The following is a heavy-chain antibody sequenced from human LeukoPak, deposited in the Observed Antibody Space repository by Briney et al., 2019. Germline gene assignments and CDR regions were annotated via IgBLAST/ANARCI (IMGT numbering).Heavy chain of an antibody. V-gene: IGHV4-38-2*01. CDR3: ASTSGGSPRGQQDYPYYYMDV. J-gene: IGHJ6*03. Sequence: PSETLSLTCAVSGYSISSDYYWGWIRQPPGKGLEWIGTIYHSGSTYYNPSLESRVTISIDTSKNQFSLKLSSVTAADTAAYYCASTSGGSPRGQQDYPYYYMDVWGKGTTVTVSS. D-gene: IGHD3-10*01. CDR1: GYSISSDYY. CDR2: IYHSGST.